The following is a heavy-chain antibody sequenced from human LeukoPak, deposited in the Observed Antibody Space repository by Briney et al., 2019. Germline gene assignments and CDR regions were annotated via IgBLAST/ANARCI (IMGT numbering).Heavy chain of an antibody. V-gene: IGHV1-2*02. CDR1: GYTFTGYY. D-gene: IGHD1-26*01. CDR3: ARDLGELLGYFDY. CDR2: INPNSGGT. J-gene: IGHJ4*02. Sequence: GASVKVSCKASGYTFTGYYMHWVRQAPGQGLEWMGWINPNSGGTNYAQKFQGRVTMTRDTSISTAYMELSRLRSDDTAVYYCARDLGELLGYFDYWGQGTLVTVSS.